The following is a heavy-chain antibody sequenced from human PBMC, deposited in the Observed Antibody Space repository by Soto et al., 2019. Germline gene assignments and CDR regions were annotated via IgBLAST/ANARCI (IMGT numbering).Heavy chain of an antibody. Sequence: SETLSLTCTVSGGSISSGGYYWSWIRQHPGKGPEWIGYIYYSGSTYYNPSLKSRVTISVDASKNQFSLKLSSVTAADTAVYYCARDSDVHYYDSSGYYPWGQGTLVTVYS. CDR2: IYYSGST. CDR1: GGSISSGGYY. J-gene: IGHJ5*02. D-gene: IGHD3-22*01. V-gene: IGHV4-31*03. CDR3: ARDSDVHYYDSSGYYP.